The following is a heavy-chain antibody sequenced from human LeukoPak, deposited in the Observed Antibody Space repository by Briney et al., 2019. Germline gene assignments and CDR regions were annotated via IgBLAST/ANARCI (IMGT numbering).Heavy chain of an antibody. CDR1: GYSFTSYW. Sequence: GESLRISRQGSGYSFTSYWITWVRQMPGKGLEWMGRIDPSESYTNHSPSFQGHVTISADKSITTAYLQWSSLKASDTAMYYCARLEGGVIVDYWGQGTLVTVSS. CDR2: IDPSESYT. V-gene: IGHV5-10-1*01. J-gene: IGHJ4*02. D-gene: IGHD3-16*02. CDR3: ARLEGGVIVDY.